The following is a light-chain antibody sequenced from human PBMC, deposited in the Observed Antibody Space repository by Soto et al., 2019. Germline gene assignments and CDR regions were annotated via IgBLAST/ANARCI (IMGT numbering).Light chain of an antibody. CDR2: AAS. Sequence: DIQMTQSPSSLSASVGDRVTITCRASQSISSYLNWFQQRPGKAPKLLIYAASSLQSGVPSRFRGSGSGTDFTLTISSLQPEDFATYYCQQSFSAPLWTFGQVTTVEIK. J-gene: IGKJ1*01. V-gene: IGKV1-39*01. CDR1: QSISSY. CDR3: QQSFSAPLWT.